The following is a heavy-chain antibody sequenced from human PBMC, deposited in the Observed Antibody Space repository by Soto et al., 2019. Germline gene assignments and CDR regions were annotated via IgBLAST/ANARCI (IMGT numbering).Heavy chain of an antibody. Sequence: QVQLQESGPGLVKPSQTLSLTCTVSGGSISSGGYYWSWIRQHPGKGLEWIGYIYYSGSTYYNPSLTRALTISVATSKNQFSLKLSAVTAADTAVYYCARVVVVAAKYFDYWGQGTLVTVSS. CDR2: IYYSGST. J-gene: IGHJ4*02. V-gene: IGHV4-31*01. CDR3: ARVVVVAAKYFDY. D-gene: IGHD2-15*01. CDR1: GGSISSGGYY.